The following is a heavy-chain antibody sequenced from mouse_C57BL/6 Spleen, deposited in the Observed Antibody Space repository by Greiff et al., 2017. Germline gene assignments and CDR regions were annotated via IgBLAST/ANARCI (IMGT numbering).Heavy chain of an antibody. D-gene: IGHD2-4*01. CDR1: GYTFTSYW. J-gene: IGHJ4*01. Sequence: QVQLQQPGAELVKPGASVKMSCKASGYTFTSYWITWVKQRPGQGLEWIGDIYPGSGSTNYNEKLKSKATLTVDTSSSTAYMQLSSLTSEDSAVYYCAREGAHYDYDPYAMDYWGQGTSVTVSS. CDR3: AREGAHYDYDPYAMDY. CDR2: IYPGSGST. V-gene: IGHV1-55*01.